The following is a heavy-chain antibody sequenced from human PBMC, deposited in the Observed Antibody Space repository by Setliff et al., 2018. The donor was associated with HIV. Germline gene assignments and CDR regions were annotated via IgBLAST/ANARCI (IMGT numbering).Heavy chain of an antibody. J-gene: IGHJ4*02. Sequence: PSETLSLTCTVYGGSFSNYYTNWIRQPPGKGLEWIGELSPSGTTRSNPSLQSRVTISLDTSNNQFSLKLTSVTAADTAMYYCASFFVTTVTKQDYWGQGTPVTVSS. CDR3: ASFFVTTVTKQDY. D-gene: IGHD4-17*01. CDR2: LSPSGTT. V-gene: IGHV4-34*01. CDR1: GGSFSNYY.